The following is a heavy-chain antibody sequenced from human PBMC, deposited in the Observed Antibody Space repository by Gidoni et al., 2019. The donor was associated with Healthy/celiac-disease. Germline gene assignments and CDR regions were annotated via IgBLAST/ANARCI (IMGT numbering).Heavy chain of an antibody. CDR2: INPNSGGT. J-gene: IGHJ6*02. V-gene: IGHV1-2*06. CDR3: AREYDFWSGSQANYYYGMDV. D-gene: IGHD3-3*01. CDR1: GYTFTGYY. Sequence: QVQLVQSGAEVKKPGASVKVSCKASGYTFTGYYLHWVRQAPGQGLEWMGRINPNSGGTNYAQKFQGRVTMTRDTSISTAYMELSRLRSDDTAVYYCAREYDFWSGSQANYYYGMDVWGQGTTVTVSS.